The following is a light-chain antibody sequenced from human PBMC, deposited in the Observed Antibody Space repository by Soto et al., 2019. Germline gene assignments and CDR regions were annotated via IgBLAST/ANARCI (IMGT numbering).Light chain of an antibody. Sequence: DIQMTQSQSSLSASVGDRVTITYRARQGISNYLAWYQQKPGKVHKLLISAASTLQSGVPSRFSGSGSWTDFTLTISSLQPEDVATYYCQKYNSAPWTFGQGTKVEIK. CDR2: AAS. V-gene: IGKV1-27*01. CDR1: QGISNY. CDR3: QKYNSAPWT. J-gene: IGKJ1*01.